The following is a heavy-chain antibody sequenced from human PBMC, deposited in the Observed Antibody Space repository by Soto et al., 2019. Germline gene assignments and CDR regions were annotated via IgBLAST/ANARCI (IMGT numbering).Heavy chain of an antibody. CDR1: GYSFNTNW. V-gene: IGHV5-51*01. Sequence: GESLKISCRASGYSFNTNWIGWLRQMPGKGLEWMGIIYPGDSDTRYSPSFQRQVTISADRSISTAYLQWAGLKASDTAMYYCARLPTWDRVAPYFLESWGQGTMVTVSS. J-gene: IGHJ5*02. CDR3: ARLPTWDRVAPYFLES. CDR2: IYPGDSDT. D-gene: IGHD1-1*01.